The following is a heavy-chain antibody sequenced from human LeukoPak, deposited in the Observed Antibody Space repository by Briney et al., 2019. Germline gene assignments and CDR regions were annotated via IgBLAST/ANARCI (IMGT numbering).Heavy chain of an antibody. CDR1: GFTFDDYA. CDR3: AKGSVSGGYGGYGMGWFDP. J-gene: IGHJ5*02. CDR2: ISWNSGSI. V-gene: IGHV3-9*01. Sequence: GRSLRLSCAASGFTFDDYAMHWVRQAPGKGLEWVSGISWNSGSIGYADSVKGRFTISRDNAKNSLYLQMNSLRAEDTALYYCAKGSVSGGYGGYGMGWFDPWGQGTLVTVSS. D-gene: IGHD4-17*01.